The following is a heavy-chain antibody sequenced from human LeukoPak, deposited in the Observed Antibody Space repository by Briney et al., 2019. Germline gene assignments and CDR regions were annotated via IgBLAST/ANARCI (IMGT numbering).Heavy chain of an antibody. J-gene: IGHJ4*02. CDR3: ARGIYCDSSGYYY. CDR2: INPNSGGT. Sequence: ASVKVSCKASGYTFTGYYMHWVRQAPGQGLEWMGWINPNSGGTNYAQKFQGRVTMTRDTSISTAYMELSRLRSDDTAVYYCARGIYCDSSGYYYWGQGTLVTVSS. D-gene: IGHD3-22*01. V-gene: IGHV1-2*02. CDR1: GYTFTGYY.